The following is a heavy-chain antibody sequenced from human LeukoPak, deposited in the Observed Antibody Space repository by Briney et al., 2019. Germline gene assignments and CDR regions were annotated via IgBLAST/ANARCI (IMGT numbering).Heavy chain of an antibody. D-gene: IGHD2-2*01. J-gene: IGHJ4*02. Sequence: PSETLSLTCTVSGGSISSYYWSWIRQPPGKGLEWIGYIYYSGNTNYNPSLKSRVTISVDTSKNQFSLKLSSVTAADTAVYYCARHSRTCYDFDYWGQGTLVTVSS. V-gene: IGHV4-59*08. CDR2: IYYSGNT. CDR3: ARHSRTCYDFDY. CDR1: GGSISSYY.